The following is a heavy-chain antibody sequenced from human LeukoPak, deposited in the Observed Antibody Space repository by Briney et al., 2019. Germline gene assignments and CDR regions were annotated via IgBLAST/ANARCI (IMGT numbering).Heavy chain of an antibody. J-gene: IGHJ4*02. CDR1: GFTFSNAW. V-gene: IGHV3-15*01. CDR2: IKSKTDGGTT. Sequence: GGSLRLSCAASGFTFSNAWMSWVRQAPGKGLEWVGRIKSKTDGGTTDYAAPVKGRFTISRDDSKNTLYLQMNSLKTEDTAVYYCTTGYYYDSSGYQPSWGQGTLVTVSS. CDR3: TTGYYYDSSGYQPS. D-gene: IGHD3-22*01.